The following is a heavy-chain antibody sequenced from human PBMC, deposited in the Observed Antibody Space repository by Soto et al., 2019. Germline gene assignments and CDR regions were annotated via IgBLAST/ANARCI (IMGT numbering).Heavy chain of an antibody. D-gene: IGHD6-19*01. V-gene: IGHV4-39*01. CDR2: ISYSGST. CDR1: CGSISSSGYY. CDR3: ARHDGFSSGWIFDY. J-gene: IGHJ4*01. Sequence: PSETLSLTCTVSCGSISSSGYYWGWIRQPPGKGLEWIGTISYSGSTYYNPSLKSRVTMSGDTSNNQFSLKLSSVAAADTAVYYCARHDGFSSGWIFDYWGHGTLVTVSS.